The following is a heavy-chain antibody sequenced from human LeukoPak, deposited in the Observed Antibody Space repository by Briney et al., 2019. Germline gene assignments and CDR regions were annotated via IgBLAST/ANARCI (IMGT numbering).Heavy chain of an antibody. Sequence: GGSLRLSCAASGFTFSTYGMHWVRQAPGKGLEWVAVISYDGTNKYYADSVKGRFTISRDNSKNTLYAQMNSLRVEDTAVYYCATKSLLGYTDYWGQGTLVTVSS. D-gene: IGHD3-10*01. CDR1: GFTFSTYG. J-gene: IGHJ4*02. CDR3: ATKSLLGYTDY. V-gene: IGHV3-30*03. CDR2: ISYDGTNK.